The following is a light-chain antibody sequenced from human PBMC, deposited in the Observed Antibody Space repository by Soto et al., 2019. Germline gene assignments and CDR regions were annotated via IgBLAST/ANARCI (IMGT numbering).Light chain of an antibody. Sequence: SQMTQSPTSVSSSXGDIVTITCQPSQAIDSWLAWYQQKPGEAPKLLIFTGSLLHSGVPPRFSGSGSGTDFTLTISSLQPEDFATYYCQQANSFSITCGQGTRRE. V-gene: IGKV1-12*01. CDR3: QQANSFSIT. CDR1: QAIDSW. CDR2: TGS. J-gene: IGKJ5*01.